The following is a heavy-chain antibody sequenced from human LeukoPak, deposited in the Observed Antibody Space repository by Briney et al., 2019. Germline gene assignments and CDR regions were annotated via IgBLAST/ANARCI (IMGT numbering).Heavy chain of an antibody. J-gene: IGHJ5*02. CDR2: IIPIFGTA. D-gene: IGHD3-3*01. CDR3: ARADFWLRANWFDP. Sequence: SVKVSCKASGGTFSSYAISWVRQAPGQGLEWMGGIIPIFGTANYAQKFQGRVTITADESTSTACMELSSLRSEDTAVYYCARADFWLRANWFDPWGQGTLVTVSS. CDR1: GGTFSSYA. V-gene: IGHV1-69*13.